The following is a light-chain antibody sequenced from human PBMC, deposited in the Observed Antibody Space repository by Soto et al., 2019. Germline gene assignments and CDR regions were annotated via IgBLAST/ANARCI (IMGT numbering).Light chain of an antibody. CDR3: LQDHDYQWT. Sequence: EIVLTQSPATLSLSPGEGATLSYRASQSVSSYLAWYQQKPGQAPRLLIYDASNRATGIPARFSGSGSGTDFTLTISSLQAEDFATYYCLQDHDYQWTFGQGTKLAIK. CDR2: DAS. V-gene: IGKV3-11*01. CDR1: QSVSSY. J-gene: IGKJ2*02.